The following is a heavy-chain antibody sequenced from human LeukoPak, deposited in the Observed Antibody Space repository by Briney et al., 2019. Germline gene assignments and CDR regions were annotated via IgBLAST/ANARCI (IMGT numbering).Heavy chain of an antibody. J-gene: IGHJ4*02. CDR1: GYTLTELS. V-gene: IGHV1-24*01. Sequence: ASVKVSCKVSGYTLTELSMHWVRQAPGKGLEWMGGFDPEGGETIYAQKFQGRVTMTEDTSTDTAYMELSSLRSEDTAVYYCATLALLEQGYCGGDCYLDYWGQGTLVTVSS. CDR3: ATLALLEQGYCGGDCYLDY. CDR2: FDPEGGET. D-gene: IGHD2-21*02.